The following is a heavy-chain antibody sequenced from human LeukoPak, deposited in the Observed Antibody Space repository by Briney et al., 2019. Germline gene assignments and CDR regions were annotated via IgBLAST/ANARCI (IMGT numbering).Heavy chain of an antibody. CDR3: TVLRYFDWLPSDTDY. J-gene: IGHJ4*02. D-gene: IGHD3-9*01. CDR1: GFIFDDYV. V-gene: IGHV3-9*01. CDR2: ISWNSGSI. Sequence: PGRSLRLSCAASGFIFDDYVMPWVRQAPGQGLEWVSGISWNSGSIDYADSVKGRFTISRDNAKNSLYLQVSSLRAEDTAVYYCTVLRYFDWLPSDTDYWGQGTLVTVSS.